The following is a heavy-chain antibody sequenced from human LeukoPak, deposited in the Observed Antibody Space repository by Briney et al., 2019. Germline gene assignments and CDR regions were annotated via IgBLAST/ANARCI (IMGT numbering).Heavy chain of an antibody. CDR1: GGSINNDY. V-gene: IGHV4-59*01. CDR3: AKNANGLGDVNWFDP. CDR2: IYRGETI. Sequence: SETLSLTCAVSGGSINNDYWNWIRQPPGQGLELIGFIYRGETINYNPSLKGRVAISVDTSKNQFSLRLTSVTAADTAVYYCAKNANGLGDVNWFDPWGQGTLVTVSS. J-gene: IGHJ5*02. D-gene: IGHD2-8*01.